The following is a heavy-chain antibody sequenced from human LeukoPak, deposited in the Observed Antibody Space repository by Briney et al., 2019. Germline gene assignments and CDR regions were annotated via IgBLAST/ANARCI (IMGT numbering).Heavy chain of an antibody. CDR2: IYYNGKT. V-gene: IGHV4-59*01. J-gene: IGHJ4*02. D-gene: IGHD1-26*01. Sequence: SETLSLTCTVSGVSISSSYWIWIRQPPGKGLEWIGFIYYNGKTNYDPSLKSRVTISEDSSKSQSSLRLTSVTAADTAVYYCARGVAGSGSTPKYWGQGTLVTVSS. CDR3: ARGVAGSGSTPKY. CDR1: GVSISSSY.